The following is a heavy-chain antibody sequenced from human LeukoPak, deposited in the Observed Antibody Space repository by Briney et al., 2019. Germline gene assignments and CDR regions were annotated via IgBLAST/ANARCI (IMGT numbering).Heavy chain of an antibody. CDR3: ARDLVTVTKGFDI. Sequence: SETLSLTCAVSGDSLSSHYWTWIRQSPGTGLEWIGYISHIGRTNYNPSLKSRVTISIDTSKNQFSLKLRSVTAADTAVYYCARDLVTVTKGFDIWGQGTMVSVSS. D-gene: IGHD4-17*01. CDR1: GDSLSSHY. V-gene: IGHV4-59*11. CDR2: ISHIGRT. J-gene: IGHJ3*02.